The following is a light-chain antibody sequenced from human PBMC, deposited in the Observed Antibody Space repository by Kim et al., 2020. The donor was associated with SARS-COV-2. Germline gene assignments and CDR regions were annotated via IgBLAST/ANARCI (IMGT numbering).Light chain of an antibody. J-gene: IGKJ2*01. CDR2: GTS. CDR1: QTVVST. V-gene: IGKV1-39*01. CDR3: QQTYSAPYT. Sequence: MTQSPSSLSASVGDRVNITCRTSQTVVSTLNWYQQKPGKAPALLIYGTSNLQSGVPPRFSGSGSATDFTLTISSLQREDFATYYCQQTYSAPYTFGQGTKLEI.